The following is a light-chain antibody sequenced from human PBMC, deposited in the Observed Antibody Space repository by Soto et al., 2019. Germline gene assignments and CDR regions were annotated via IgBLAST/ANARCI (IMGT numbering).Light chain of an antibody. CDR1: QNVGSRY. J-gene: IGKJ2*01. CDR3: QQYGNPPWT. V-gene: IGKV3-20*01. Sequence: ETVLTQSPGTLSLSPGERATLSCRASQNVGSRYLAWYQQKPGQAHRLLIYDTFSRVTGIPNRFSGSGSGTDFTLTISRLEPEDFAVYHCQQYGNPPWTFGQGTKLEIK. CDR2: DTF.